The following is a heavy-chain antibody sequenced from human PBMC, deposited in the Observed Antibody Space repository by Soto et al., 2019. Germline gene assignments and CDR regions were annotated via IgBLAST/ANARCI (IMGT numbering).Heavy chain of an antibody. D-gene: IGHD6-13*01. J-gene: IGHJ4*02. V-gene: IGHV3-66*01. CDR3: ARDPRIAAAGAPFDY. CDR2: IYTRGDT. Sequence: GGSLRLSFAASGFTVSNYYKSRGRQTPGKGLEWVAIIYTRGDTYYTDSVKGRFTISRDNSKNTLYLQMNSLRADDTAIYYCARDPRIAAAGAPFDYWGQGTLVTVSS. CDR1: GFTVSNYY.